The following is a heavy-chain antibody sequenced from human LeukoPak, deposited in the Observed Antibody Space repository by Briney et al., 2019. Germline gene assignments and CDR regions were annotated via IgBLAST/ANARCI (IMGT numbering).Heavy chain of an antibody. CDR3: ARDTTVVSLASIGFDY. CDR2: ISSYNGKT. Sequence: ASVKVSCKASGYTFTSYGLSWVRQAPGQGLEWMGWISSYNGKTNYAQKFQGRLTMTTDTSTSTAYMELRSLTSDDTAVYYCARDTTVVSLASIGFDYWSQGTVVTVSS. CDR1: GYTFTSYG. V-gene: IGHV1-18*01. J-gene: IGHJ4*02. D-gene: IGHD4-17*01.